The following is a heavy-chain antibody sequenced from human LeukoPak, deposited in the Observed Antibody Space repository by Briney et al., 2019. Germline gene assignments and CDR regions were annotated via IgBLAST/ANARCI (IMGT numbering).Heavy chain of an antibody. Sequence: PGGSLRLSCAASGFTFSSYSMNWVRQAPGKGLEWVSSISSSSSYIYYADSVKGRFTISRDNAKNSLYLQMNSLRAEDTAVYYCARGGYSSLGFDIWGQGTMVTVSS. J-gene: IGHJ3*02. D-gene: IGHD6-13*01. V-gene: IGHV3-21*01. CDR1: GFTFSSYS. CDR3: ARGGYSSLGFDI. CDR2: ISSSSSYI.